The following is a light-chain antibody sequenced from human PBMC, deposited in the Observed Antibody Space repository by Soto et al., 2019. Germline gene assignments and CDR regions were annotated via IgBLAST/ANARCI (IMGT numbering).Light chain of an antibody. CDR3: SSYSSSSTLYV. Sequence: QSALTQPASVTGSPGQSITISCTGSTSNVGGHNYVSWYQQHAGKAPQLMIYEVSNRPSGVSNRFSGSKSGNTASLTISGLQAEDEADYYCSSYSSSSTLYVFGTGTKVTLL. J-gene: IGLJ1*01. CDR1: TSNVGGHNY. CDR2: EVS. V-gene: IGLV2-14*01.